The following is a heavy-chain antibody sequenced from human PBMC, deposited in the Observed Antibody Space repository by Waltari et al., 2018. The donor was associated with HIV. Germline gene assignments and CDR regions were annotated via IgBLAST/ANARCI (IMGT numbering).Heavy chain of an antibody. J-gene: IGHJ4*02. V-gene: IGHV3-33*01. CDR3: ARASPEGGYLDY. Sequence: QVQVVESGGGVVQPGTSLRLSCEASGFSFSDSGMHWVRQAPGKGLELVSVIWFDGGKKVFADSVKGRFTISRDNSKNTVELHMNSVTAEDTAVYYCARASPEGGYLDYWGQGTLVTVSS. CDR1: GFSFSDSG. CDR2: IWFDGGKK. D-gene: IGHD2-15*01.